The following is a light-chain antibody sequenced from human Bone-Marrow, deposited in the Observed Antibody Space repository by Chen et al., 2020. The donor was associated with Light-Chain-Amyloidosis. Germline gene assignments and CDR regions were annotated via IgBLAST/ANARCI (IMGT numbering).Light chain of an antibody. CDR1: SSDVGGDNH. CDR2: EVN. V-gene: IGLV2-14*01. CDR3: SSYTITNTLV. J-gene: IGLJ1*01. Sequence: QSALTQPASVSGSPGQSITTSCTGTSSDVGGDNHVSWYQQHPEKAPKLMIYEVNNRHSWVPDRFSGSKSDNTASLTISGLQTEDEADYFCSSYTITNTLVFGSGTRVTVL.